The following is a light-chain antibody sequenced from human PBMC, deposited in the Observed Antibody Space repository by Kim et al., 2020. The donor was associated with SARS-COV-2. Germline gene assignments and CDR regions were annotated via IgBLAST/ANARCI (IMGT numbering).Light chain of an antibody. Sequence: RVTISWTGSTSNIGAGYDVHWYQQLPGTAPKLLIYGNNNRPSGVPDRFSGSKSGTSASLAITGLQAEDEADYYCQSYDSRLSGSIFGGGTKLTV. CDR2: GNN. J-gene: IGLJ2*01. V-gene: IGLV1-40*01. CDR1: TSNIGAGYD. CDR3: QSYDSRLSGSI.